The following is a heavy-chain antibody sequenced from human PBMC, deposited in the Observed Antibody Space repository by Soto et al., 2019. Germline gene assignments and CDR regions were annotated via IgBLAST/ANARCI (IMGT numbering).Heavy chain of an antibody. CDR1: GGSISSGDYY. CDR3: ARVLTVPGSYYENVRTSGFDI. V-gene: IGHV4-30-2*01. J-gene: IGHJ3*02. Sequence: SETLSLTCTVSGGSISSGDYYWSWIRQPPGKGLEWIGYIYHSGSTSYSPSLESRVTISVDTPKNQFSLKLSSVTAADTAVYYCARVLTVPGSYYENVRTSGFDIWGQGTEVTVSS. CDR2: IYHSGST. D-gene: IGHD3-10*01.